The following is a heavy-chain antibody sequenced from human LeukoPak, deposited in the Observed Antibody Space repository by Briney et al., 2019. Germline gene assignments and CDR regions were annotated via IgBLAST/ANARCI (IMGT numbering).Heavy chain of an antibody. CDR1: GFTFSSYA. J-gene: IGHJ5*02. Sequence: GGCLRLSCAASGFTFSSYAMSWVRQAPGKGLEWVSAISGSGGSTYYADSVKGRFTISRDNSKNTLYLQMNSLRAEDTAVYYCAKDPRQQLGGHNWFDPWGQGTLVTVSS. CDR2: ISGSGGST. CDR3: AKDPRQQLGGHNWFDP. V-gene: IGHV3-23*01. D-gene: IGHD6-13*01.